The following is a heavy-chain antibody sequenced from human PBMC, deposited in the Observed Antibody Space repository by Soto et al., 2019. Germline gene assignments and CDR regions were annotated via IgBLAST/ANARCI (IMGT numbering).Heavy chain of an antibody. D-gene: IGHD3-3*01. CDR1: GGSISSYY. J-gene: IGHJ4*02. CDR2: ISYSGST. Sequence: TSETLSLTCTVSGGSISSYYWTWIRQPPGKGLEWIGYISYSGSTNYNPSLKSRVTISLDTSKTHFSLKLSSVTAADTAVYYCARIAGNDFWNNFDNWGQGTLVTVSS. V-gene: IGHV4-59*01. CDR3: ARIAGNDFWNNFDN.